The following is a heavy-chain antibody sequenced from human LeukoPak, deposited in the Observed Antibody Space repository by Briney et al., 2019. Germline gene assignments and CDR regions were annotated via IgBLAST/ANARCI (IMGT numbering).Heavy chain of an antibody. V-gene: IGHV3-23*01. CDR2: ISGSGGST. CDR1: GFTFSSYA. CDR3: AKDPIRGSSWSDAFDI. D-gene: IGHD6-13*01. Sequence: GGSLRLSCAASGFTFSSYAMSWVRQAPGKGLEWVSAISGSGGSTYYADSVKGRFTISRDNSKNTLYLQMNSLRADDTAVYYCAKDPIRGSSWSDAFDIWGQGTMVTVSS. J-gene: IGHJ3*02.